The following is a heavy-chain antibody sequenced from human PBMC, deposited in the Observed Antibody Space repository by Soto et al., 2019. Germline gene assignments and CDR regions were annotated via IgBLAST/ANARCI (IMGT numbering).Heavy chain of an antibody. V-gene: IGHV3-74*01. D-gene: IGHD3-16*02. CDR2: INSEGSST. J-gene: IGHJ4*02. CDR3: VLTFGGVIRTFDY. CDR1: GFTFSSYW. Sequence: GGSLSLSCAASGFTFSSYWMHWVHQAHGKWLVWVSRINSEGSSTTYAGSVKGRFTISRDIAKNTLYLQMNSLRAEDTAVYYCVLTFGGVIRTFDYWAQGPWVTVSS.